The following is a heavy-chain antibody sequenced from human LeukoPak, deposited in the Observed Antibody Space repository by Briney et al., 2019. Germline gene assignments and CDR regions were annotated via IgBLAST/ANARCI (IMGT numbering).Heavy chain of an antibody. Sequence: GASVKVSCKTSGYTFTDHYIHWIRQTPRGGLEWLGWINPRRGSTDSSQKFQGRLTMTRDTSINTAYMELFSLTSDDTAIYYCARSTLIMIRGVVDYWGQGSLVAVSS. V-gene: IGHV1-2*02. D-gene: IGHD3-10*01. CDR2: INPRRGST. CDR3: ARSTLIMIRGVVDY. CDR1: GYTFTDHY. J-gene: IGHJ4*02.